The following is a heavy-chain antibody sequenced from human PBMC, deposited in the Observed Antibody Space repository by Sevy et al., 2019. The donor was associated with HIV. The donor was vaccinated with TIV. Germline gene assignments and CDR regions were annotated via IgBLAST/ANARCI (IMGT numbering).Heavy chain of an antibody. CDR1: GFIVSSNY. J-gene: IGHJ5*02. CDR3: ARSIVFYVFDP. D-gene: IGHD6-6*01. CDR2: IYSGGST. V-gene: IGHV3-53*01. Sequence: GGSLRLSCAASGFIVSSNYMSWVRQPPGKGLEWVSVIYSGGSTYYADSVKGRLTISRDDSKNTLYLQMTSLRAEDTAVYYCARSIVFYVFDPWGQGTMVTVSS.